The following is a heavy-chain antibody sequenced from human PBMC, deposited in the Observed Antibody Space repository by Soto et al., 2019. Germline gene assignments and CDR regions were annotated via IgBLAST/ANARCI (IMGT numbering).Heavy chain of an antibody. Sequence: PGGSLRLSCAASGFTFGTTDMSWVRQAPGEGLEWVSTIDGSGGITYYADSVKDRFTISRDNSKNTVYLQMNSLRGDDTALYYCGKSSGCFNTWGQGALVTVSS. CDR2: IDGSGGIT. V-gene: IGHV3-23*01. CDR3: GKSSGCFNT. CDR1: GFTFGTTD. J-gene: IGHJ5*02. D-gene: IGHD3-10*01.